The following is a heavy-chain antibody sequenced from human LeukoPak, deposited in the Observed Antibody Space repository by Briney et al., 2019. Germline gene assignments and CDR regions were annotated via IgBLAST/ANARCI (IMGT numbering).Heavy chain of an antibody. Sequence: PGGSLRLSCAASGFTFSSYVMHWVRQAPGKGLEWVAVISYDGSNKYYADSVKGRFTISRDNSKNTLYLQMISLRAEDTAVYYCANIAAVPSFDYWGQGTLVTVSS. V-gene: IGHV3-30*04. D-gene: IGHD6-13*01. J-gene: IGHJ4*02. CDR2: ISYDGSNK. CDR3: ANIAAVPSFDY. CDR1: GFTFSSYV.